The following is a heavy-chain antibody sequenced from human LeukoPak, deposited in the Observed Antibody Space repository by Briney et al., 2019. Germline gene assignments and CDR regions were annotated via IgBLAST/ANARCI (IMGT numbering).Heavy chain of an antibody. J-gene: IGHJ6*03. Sequence: GASVKVSCKASGGTFSSYAISWVRQAPGQGLEWMGGIIPIFGTANYAQKFQGRVTITADESTSTAYMELSSLRSEDTAVYYCARGCRRETYYYYYYMDVWGKGTTVTVSS. V-gene: IGHV1-69*01. CDR2: IIPIFGTA. CDR3: ARGCRRETYYYYYYMDV. CDR1: GGTFSSYA. D-gene: IGHD4/OR15-4a*01.